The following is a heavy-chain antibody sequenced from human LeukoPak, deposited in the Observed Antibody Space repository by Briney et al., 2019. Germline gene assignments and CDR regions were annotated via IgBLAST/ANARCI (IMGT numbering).Heavy chain of an antibody. CDR3: ARGEFDYYGSGSYDY. D-gene: IGHD3-10*01. J-gene: IGHJ4*02. Sequence: SETLSPTCAVYGGSFSGYYWSWIRQPPGKGLEWIGEINHSGSTNYNPSLKSRVTISVDTSKNQFSLKLSSVTAADTAVYYCARGEFDYYGSGSYDYWGQGTLVTVS. CDR1: GGSFSGYY. V-gene: IGHV4-34*01. CDR2: INHSGST.